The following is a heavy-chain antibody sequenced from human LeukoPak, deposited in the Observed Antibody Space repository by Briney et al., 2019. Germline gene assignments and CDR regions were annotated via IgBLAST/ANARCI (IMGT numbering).Heavy chain of an antibody. Sequence: ASVKVSCKASGYTFTGYYMHWVRQAPGQGLEWMGWINPNSGGTNYAQKFQGRVTMTRDTSISTAYMELSRLRSDDTDVYYCARDQWADSSGYYYASFDYWGQGTLVTVSS. CDR1: GYTFTGYY. V-gene: IGHV1-2*02. D-gene: IGHD3-22*01. J-gene: IGHJ4*02. CDR2: INPNSGGT. CDR3: ARDQWADSSGYYYASFDY.